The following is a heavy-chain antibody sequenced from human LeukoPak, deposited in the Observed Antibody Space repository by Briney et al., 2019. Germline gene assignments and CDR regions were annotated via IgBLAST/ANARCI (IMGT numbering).Heavy chain of an antibody. V-gene: IGHV3-11*01. CDR2: ISSSGATI. J-gene: IGHJ5*02. CDR3: ARWYYNDSSDSLVNWFDP. Sequence: GGSLRLSCAASGFTFSDYYMTWIRQAPGKGLDWVSFISSSGATIYYADSVKGRFTISRDNTKNSLYLQMNSLRAEDTAVYYCARWYYNDSSDSLVNWFDPWGQGTLVTVSS. CDR1: GFTFSDYY. D-gene: IGHD3-22*01.